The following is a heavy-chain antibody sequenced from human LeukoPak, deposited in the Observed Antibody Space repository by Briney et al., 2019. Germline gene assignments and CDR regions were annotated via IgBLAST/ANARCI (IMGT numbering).Heavy chain of an antibody. CDR2: IYYSGST. Sequence: PSETLSLTCTVSGGSISSYYWSWIRQPPGKGLEWIGYIYYSGSTNYNPSLKSRVTISVDTSKNQFSLKLSSATAADTAVYYCARVRFLGSNWFDPWGQGTLVTVSS. V-gene: IGHV4-59*01. D-gene: IGHD3-3*01. CDR1: GGSISSYY. J-gene: IGHJ5*02. CDR3: ARVRFLGSNWFDP.